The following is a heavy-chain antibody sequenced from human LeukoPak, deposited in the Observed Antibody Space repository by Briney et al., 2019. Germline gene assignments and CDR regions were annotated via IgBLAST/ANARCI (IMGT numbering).Heavy chain of an antibody. V-gene: IGHV3-48*01. CDR2: ISGRSSTI. Sequence: PGGSLRLSCAASAFAFSDYSMNWVPQAPGKGLEWVSYISGRSSTIYYADSVKGRFTISRDNAQNSMYLQMNSLRAEDTAVYYCARDRIKSGSYYFDYWGQGTLVTVSS. CDR1: AFAFSDYS. J-gene: IGHJ4*02. D-gene: IGHD1-26*01. CDR3: ARDRIKSGSYYFDY.